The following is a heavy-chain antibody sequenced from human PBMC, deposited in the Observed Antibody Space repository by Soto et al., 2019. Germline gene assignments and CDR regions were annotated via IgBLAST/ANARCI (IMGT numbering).Heavy chain of an antibody. V-gene: IGHV1-3*01. D-gene: IGHD6-13*01. CDR2: INAGNGNT. CDR1: GYTFTSYA. J-gene: IGHJ6*03. Sequence: ASVKVSCKASGYTFTSYAMHWVRQAPGQRLEWMGWINAGNGNTKYSQKFQGRVTITRDTSASTAYMELSSLRSEDTAVYYCARSMSSSPRRGVIAAASYMDVWGKGTTVTVSS. CDR3: ARSMSSSPRRGVIAAASYMDV.